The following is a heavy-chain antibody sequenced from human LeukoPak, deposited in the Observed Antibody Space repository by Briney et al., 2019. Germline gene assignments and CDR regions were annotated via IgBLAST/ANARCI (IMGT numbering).Heavy chain of an antibody. D-gene: IGHD3-10*01. CDR3: ARVQYYYGSGSYYNFLGTSDWFDP. J-gene: IGHJ5*02. V-gene: IGHV4-34*01. CDR2: INHSGST. CDR1: GRSFRVYY. Sequence: PSEPLSLTCAVYGRSFRVYYSSWIPQPPGKAREWIGEINHSGSTNYNPSLKSRLTISVDTSKNQFSLKLSSVTAADTAVYYCARVQYYYGSGSYYNFLGTSDWFDPWGQGTLVTVSS.